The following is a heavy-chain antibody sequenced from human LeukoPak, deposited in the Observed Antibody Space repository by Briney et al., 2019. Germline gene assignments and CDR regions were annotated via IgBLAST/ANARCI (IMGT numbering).Heavy chain of an antibody. V-gene: IGHV3-23*01. CDR2: ISASGGST. Sequence: PGGSLRLSGAVSGVIFNNYAMSWVRQAPGRGLEWVSVISASGGSTYYADSVKGRFTISRDNSNNRLYLEMNSLRAEDTAVYYCAKHAGTTRQTKDYWGQGTLVTVSS. CDR3: AKHAGTTRQTKDY. CDR1: GVIFNNYA. D-gene: IGHD1-1*01. J-gene: IGHJ4*02.